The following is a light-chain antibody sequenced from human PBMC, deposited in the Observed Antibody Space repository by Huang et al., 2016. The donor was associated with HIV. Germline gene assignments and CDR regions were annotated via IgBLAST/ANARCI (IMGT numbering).Light chain of an antibody. CDR1: QGVRTN. CDR3: QQYNDWPPLT. V-gene: IGKV3D-15*01. Sequence: VMTQYPASLSASPGARVTLSCRASQGVRTNLAWYQQKPGQAPTLLMFGASTRATGTPPRFSGSGSGTDFTLTITSLQSSDSAIYYCQQYNDWPPLTFGGGTKVEI. CDR2: GAS. J-gene: IGKJ4*01.